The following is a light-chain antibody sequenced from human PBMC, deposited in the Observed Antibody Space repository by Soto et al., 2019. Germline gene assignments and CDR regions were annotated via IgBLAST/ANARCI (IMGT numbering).Light chain of an antibody. CDR3: QQLRMYPST. J-gene: IGKJ4*01. Sequence: DIQSTKSPTVLSGSVGAPVTITCRASQALSNYLAWYQQKPVEAPKLLIYAASTLYGGVPSRFSGSGSGSDFALTITSLQAEDFATYYCQQLRMYPSTFGGGTKVDIK. CDR2: AAS. V-gene: IGKV1-9*01. CDR1: QALSNY.